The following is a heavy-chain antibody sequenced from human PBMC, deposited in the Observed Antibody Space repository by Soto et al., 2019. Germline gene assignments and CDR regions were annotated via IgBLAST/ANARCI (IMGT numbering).Heavy chain of an antibody. CDR3: ARQPYSGPPRFDY. Sequence: PSETLSLTCTVSGGSISSYYWSWIRQPPGKGLEWIGYIYYSGSTNYNPSLKSRVTISVDTSKNQFSLKLSSVTAADTAVYYCARQPYSGPPRFDYWGHGTLVTVSS. CDR2: IYYSGST. J-gene: IGHJ5*01. D-gene: IGHD1-26*01. V-gene: IGHV4-59*01. CDR1: GGSISSYY.